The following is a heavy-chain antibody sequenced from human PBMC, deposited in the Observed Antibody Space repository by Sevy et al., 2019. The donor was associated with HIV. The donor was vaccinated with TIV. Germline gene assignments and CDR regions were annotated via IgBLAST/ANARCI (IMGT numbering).Heavy chain of an antibody. D-gene: IGHD3-22*01. J-gene: IGHJ3*02. Sequence: GGSLRLSCAASGFTFSSFGMHWVRQAPGKGLEWGAVIWNDRSNKHYADSVKGRFTISRDNSKNTLYLQMNSLRAEDTAVYYCASLPNNYYDTSGYSGKDAFDIWGQGTMVTVSS. CDR2: IWNDRSNK. V-gene: IGHV3-33*01. CDR1: GFTFSSFG. CDR3: ASLPNNYYDTSGYSGKDAFDI.